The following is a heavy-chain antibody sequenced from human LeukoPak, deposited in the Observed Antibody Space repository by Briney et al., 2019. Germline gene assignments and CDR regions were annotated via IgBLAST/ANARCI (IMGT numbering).Heavy chain of an antibody. Sequence: ASVKVSCKASGYTFTGYYMHWVRQAPGQGLEWMGWINPNSGGTNYAQKFQGRVTMTRDTSISTAYMELSRLRSDDTAVYYCARRYCSGGSCLYYFDYWGQGTLVTVSS. V-gene: IGHV1-2*02. J-gene: IGHJ4*02. CDR3: ARRYCSGGSCLYYFDY. CDR1: GYTFTGYY. D-gene: IGHD2-15*01. CDR2: INPNSGGT.